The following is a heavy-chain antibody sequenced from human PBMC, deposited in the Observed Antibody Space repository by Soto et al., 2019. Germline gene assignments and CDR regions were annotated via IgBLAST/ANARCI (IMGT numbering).Heavy chain of an antibody. CDR1: GGSISRDNYY. CDR2: THSSGST. J-gene: IGHJ4*01. CDR3: AVIYKYYDDNIGYLDF. D-gene: IGHD3-22*01. V-gene: IGHV4-39*01. Sequence: SETLSLTCTVSGGSISRDNYYWGWIRQPPGKGLEWIGNTHSSGSTYYNPSLKSRVTISVDTSKNQFSLKLSSVTAADTAVSSFAVIYKYYDDNIGYLDFWGQGTMVTVSS.